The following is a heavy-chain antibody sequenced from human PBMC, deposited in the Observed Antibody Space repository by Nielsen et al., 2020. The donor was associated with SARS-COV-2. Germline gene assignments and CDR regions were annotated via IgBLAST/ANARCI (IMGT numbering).Heavy chain of an antibody. CDR2: ISISSATT. J-gene: IGHJ4*02. D-gene: IGHD3-3*01. Sequence: GESLKISCAVSGFIFNDFSMNWVRQAPGKGLEWVSYISISSATTYYADSVKGRFTISRDNAKSSLYLQMNSLRAEDTAVYYYVRDRTILGEVIDLDWGQGALVAVSS. V-gene: IGHV3-48*04. CDR1: GFIFNDFS. CDR3: VRDRTILGEVIDLD.